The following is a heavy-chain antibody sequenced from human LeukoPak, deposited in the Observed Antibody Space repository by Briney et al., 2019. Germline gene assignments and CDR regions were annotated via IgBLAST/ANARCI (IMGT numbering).Heavy chain of an antibody. Sequence: SETLSLTCTVSGGSISSGGYYWSWIRQHPGKGLEWIGYIYYSGSTYYNPSLKSRVTISVDTPKNQFSLKLSSVTAADTAVYYCARGSGCSGGSCYNNWFDPWGQGTLVTVSS. V-gene: IGHV4-31*03. CDR3: ARGSGCSGGSCYNNWFDP. D-gene: IGHD2-15*01. CDR2: IYYSGST. CDR1: GGSISSGGYY. J-gene: IGHJ5*02.